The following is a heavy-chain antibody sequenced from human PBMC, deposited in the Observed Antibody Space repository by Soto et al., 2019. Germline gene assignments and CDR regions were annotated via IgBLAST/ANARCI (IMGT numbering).Heavy chain of an antibody. Sequence: SETLSLTCAVYGGSFSGYYWSWIRQPPGKGLEWIGEINHSGSTNYNPSLKSRVTISVDTSKNQFSLKLSSVTAADTAVYYCARGSGVRKITIFGVVIIPPWWFDPWGQGTLVTVSS. CDR3: ARGSGVRKITIFGVVIIPPWWFDP. CDR1: GGSFSGYY. D-gene: IGHD3-3*01. V-gene: IGHV4-34*01. J-gene: IGHJ5*02. CDR2: INHSGST.